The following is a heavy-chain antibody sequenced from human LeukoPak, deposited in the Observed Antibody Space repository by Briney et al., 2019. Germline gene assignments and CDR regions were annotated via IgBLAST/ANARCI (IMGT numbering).Heavy chain of an antibody. V-gene: IGHV1-8*01. CDR1: GYTFTSYD. D-gene: IGHD3-10*01. CDR2: MNPNSGNT. J-gene: IGHJ4*02. Sequence: GASVKVSCKASGYTFTSYDINRVRQATGQGLEWMGWMNPNSGNTGYAQKFQGRVTMIRNTSISTAYMELSSLRSEDTAVYYCARGDVWFGVPFDYWGQGTLVTVSS. CDR3: ARGDVWFGVPFDY.